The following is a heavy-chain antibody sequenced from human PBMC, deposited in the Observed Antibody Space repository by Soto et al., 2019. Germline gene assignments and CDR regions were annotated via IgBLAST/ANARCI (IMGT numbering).Heavy chain of an antibody. CDR2: IYYSGST. V-gene: IGHV4-39*01. Sequence: SETLSLTCTVSGGSISSSSYYWGWIRQPPGKGLEWIGSIYYSGSTYYNPSLKSRVTISVDTSKNQFSLKLSSVTAADTAVYYCARLLLTGTAFDIWGQGTMVT. CDR1: GGSISSSSYY. CDR3: ARLLLTGTAFDI. D-gene: IGHD1-20*01. J-gene: IGHJ3*02.